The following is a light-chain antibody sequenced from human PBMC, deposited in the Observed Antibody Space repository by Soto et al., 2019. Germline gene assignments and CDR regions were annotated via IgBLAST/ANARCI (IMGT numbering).Light chain of an antibody. Sequence: DIQITQSPSTTSASIGDSATITGRASESIRTWLAWYQHKPGKATKFLIYDASSLESGVTSRFSGSGSGTEFTLTISNLQTDDFATYFCQQYHNYPRTFGQGTKWIS. J-gene: IGKJ1*01. V-gene: IGKV1-5*01. CDR1: ESIRTW. CDR3: QQYHNYPRT. CDR2: DAS.